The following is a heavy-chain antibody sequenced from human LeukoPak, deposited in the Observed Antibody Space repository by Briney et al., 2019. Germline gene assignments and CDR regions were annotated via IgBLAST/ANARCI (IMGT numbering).Heavy chain of an antibody. Sequence: SETLSLTCTVSGYSISSGYYWGWIRQPPGKGLEWIGSIYYSGSTNYNPSLKSRVTISLDTSKNRFSLKLSSVTAADTAVYYCARDSEDYGGLGFDYWGQGTLVTVSS. CDR2: IYYSGST. CDR1: GYSISSGYY. V-gene: IGHV4-38-2*02. CDR3: ARDSEDYGGLGFDY. D-gene: IGHD4-23*01. J-gene: IGHJ4*02.